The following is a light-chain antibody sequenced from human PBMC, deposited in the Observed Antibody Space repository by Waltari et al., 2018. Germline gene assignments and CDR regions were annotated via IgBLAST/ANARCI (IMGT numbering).Light chain of an antibody. CDR1: VLGRKY. V-gene: IGLV3-27*01. CDR2: KDS. Sequence: SYELTQPSSVSVSPGQTARITCSGAVLGRKYARRFQQKPGQAPALVIYKDSERPSGIPERFSGASAVTTVTVAIDGAQVEDEADYYCDAATDNNRVFGGGSKLIVL. J-gene: IGLJ3*02. CDR3: DAATDNNRV.